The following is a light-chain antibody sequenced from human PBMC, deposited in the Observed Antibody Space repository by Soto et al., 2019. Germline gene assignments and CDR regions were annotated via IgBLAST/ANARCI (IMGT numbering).Light chain of an antibody. CDR3: QSYDNTLSGPIYV. V-gene: IGLV1-40*01. Sequence: QSVLTQPPSVSGALGQRVTISWTGITSNIGAGYDVHWYQLLPGRAPKLLIYGNTNRPSGVPDRFSGSKSATSASLAITGLQAEDEAIYYCQSYDNTLSGPIYVFGTGTKLTVL. J-gene: IGLJ1*01. CDR2: GNT. CDR1: TSNIGAGYD.